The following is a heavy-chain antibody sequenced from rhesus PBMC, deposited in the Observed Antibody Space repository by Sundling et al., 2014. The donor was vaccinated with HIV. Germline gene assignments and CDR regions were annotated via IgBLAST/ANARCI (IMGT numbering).Heavy chain of an antibody. CDR2: IYGSGSST. D-gene: IGHD2-39*02. J-gene: IGHJ6*01. CDR3: AGTYCSGGVCQSYGLDS. Sequence: QVQLQESGPGLVKPSETLSLFCAVSGGSINSNYWSWIRQAPGKGLEWIGYIYGSGSSTNYNPSLKSRVTLSVDTSKNQFSLKLSSVTAADTAVYYCAGTYCSGGVCQSYGLDSWGQGVVVTVSS. CDR1: GGSINSNY. V-gene: IGHV4-169*01.